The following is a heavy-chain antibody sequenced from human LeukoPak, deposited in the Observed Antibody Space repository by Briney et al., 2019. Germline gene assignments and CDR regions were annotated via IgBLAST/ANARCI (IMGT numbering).Heavy chain of an antibody. V-gene: IGHV4-59*08. CDR2: IYYSGST. CDR3: ARRRGSSSWYMTHFDY. CDR1: GGSISSYY. J-gene: IGHJ4*02. D-gene: IGHD6-13*01. Sequence: SETLSLTCTVSGGSISSYYWSWIRQPPGKGLEWIGYIYYSGSTNYNPSLKSRVTISVDTSKNQFSLKLSSVTAADTAVYYCARRRGSSSWYMTHFDYWGQGTLVTVSS.